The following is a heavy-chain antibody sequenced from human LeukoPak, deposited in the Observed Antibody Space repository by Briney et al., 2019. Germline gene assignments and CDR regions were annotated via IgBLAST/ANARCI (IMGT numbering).Heavy chain of an antibody. V-gene: IGHV1-69*06. D-gene: IGHD2-8*01. CDR2: IIPIFGTA. J-gene: IGHJ6*03. Sequence: ASVKVSCKAYGGTMRSYAISWVRQAAGQGLEWMGGIIPIFGTANYAQKFQGRVTITADKSTSTAYMELSSLRSEDTAVYYCARGGLRVMVYRLYYMDVWGKGTTVTVSS. CDR3: ARGGLRVMVYRLYYMDV. CDR1: GGTMRSYA.